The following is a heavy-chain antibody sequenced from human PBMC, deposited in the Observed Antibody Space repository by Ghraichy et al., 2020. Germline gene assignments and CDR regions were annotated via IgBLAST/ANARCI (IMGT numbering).Heavy chain of an antibody. V-gene: IGHV4-34*01. D-gene: IGHD6-13*01. CDR1: GGSFSGYY. CDR3: ARDLQQLVQGFYY. Sequence: SETLYLTCAVYGGSFSGYYWSWIRQPPGKGLEWIGEINHSGNTNYNPSLKSRVTISVDMPKNQFSLKLSSVTAADTAVYYCARDLQQLVQGFYYWGQGTLVTVSS. CDR2: INHSGNT. J-gene: IGHJ4*02.